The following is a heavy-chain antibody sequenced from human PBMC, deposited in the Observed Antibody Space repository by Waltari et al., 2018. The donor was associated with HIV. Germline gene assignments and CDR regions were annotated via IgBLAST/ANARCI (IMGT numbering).Heavy chain of an antibody. V-gene: IGHV4-39*01. Sequence: QLQLQESGPALVKPSETLSLTCTVSGGSVSSRSYFWGWIRQPPGKGLEWVGMIYYTGRAYYNPSLKSRVTISVDTSKNQFSLKVTSVTAADTAVYYCARHALRVGAAYWNFDLWGRGTLVTVSS. CDR1: GGSVSSRSYF. D-gene: IGHD1-26*01. CDR3: ARHALRVGAAYWNFDL. CDR2: IYYTGRA. J-gene: IGHJ2*01.